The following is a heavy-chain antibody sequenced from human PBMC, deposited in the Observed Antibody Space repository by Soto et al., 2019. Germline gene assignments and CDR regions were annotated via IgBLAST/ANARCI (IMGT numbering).Heavy chain of an antibody. V-gene: IGHV4-34*01. Sequence: SETLSLTCAVYGGSFIGYFWNWIRQPSGKGLEWIGEINHSGSPNYSPSLKSRVTISVDTSKNQFSLKLNSVTAADTAIYYCASDTYCSGGTCTGYWGQGTLVTVSS. D-gene: IGHD2-15*01. CDR3: ASDTYCSGGTCTGY. J-gene: IGHJ4*02. CDR1: GGSFIGYF. CDR2: INHSGSP.